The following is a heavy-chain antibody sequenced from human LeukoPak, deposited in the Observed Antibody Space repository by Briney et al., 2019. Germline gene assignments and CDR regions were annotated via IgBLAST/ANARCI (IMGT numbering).Heavy chain of an antibody. CDR1: GYSFTSYW. Sequence: GESLKISCKGSGYSFTSYWIGWVRQMPGKGLEWMGIIYPGDSDTRYSPSFQGQVTISADKSISTAYLQWSSLKASDTAMYYRARRRILTGYYYYFDYWGQGTLVTVSS. J-gene: IGHJ4*02. D-gene: IGHD3-9*01. CDR2: IYPGDSDT. V-gene: IGHV5-51*01. CDR3: ARRRILTGYYYYFDY.